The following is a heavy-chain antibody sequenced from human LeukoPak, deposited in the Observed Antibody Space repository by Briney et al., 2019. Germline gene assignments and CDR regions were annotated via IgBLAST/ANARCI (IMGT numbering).Heavy chain of an antibody. J-gene: IGHJ5*02. CDR1: GYTFTGYY. V-gene: IGHV1-2*02. CDR3: ARDTRLELLRFDP. D-gene: IGHD1-7*01. Sequence: GASVKVSCKASGYTFTGYYMHWVRQAPGQGLEWMGWINPNSGGTNYAQKFQGRVTMTRDTSISTAYMELSRLRSDDTAVYHCARDTRLELLRFDPWGQGTLVTVSS. CDR2: INPNSGGT.